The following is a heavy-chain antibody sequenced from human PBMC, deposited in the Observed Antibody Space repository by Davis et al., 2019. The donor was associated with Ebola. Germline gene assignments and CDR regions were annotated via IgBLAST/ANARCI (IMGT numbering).Heavy chain of an antibody. CDR1: GFTFSSYA. Sequence: PGGSLRLSCAASGFTFSSYAMSWVRQAPGKGLEWVSVIYSGGSTYYADSVKGRFTISRDNSKNTLYLQMNSLRAEDTAVYYCARDKRYTFDYWGQGTLVTVSS. V-gene: IGHV3-66*01. CDR3: ARDKRYTFDY. D-gene: IGHD1-1*01. J-gene: IGHJ4*02. CDR2: IYSGGST.